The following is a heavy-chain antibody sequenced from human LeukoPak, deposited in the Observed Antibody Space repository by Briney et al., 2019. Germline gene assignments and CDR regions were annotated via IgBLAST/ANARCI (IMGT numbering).Heavy chain of an antibody. CDR3: ATNDYGASDY. D-gene: IGHD4-17*01. CDR2: ISSSSSYI. J-gene: IGHJ4*02. Sequence: GGSLRLSCAASGFTFSSFTMNWVRQAPGKGLEWVSSISSSSSYIYYADSVKGRFTISRDNAKNSLYLQMNSLRAEDTAVFYCATNDYGASDYWGQGTLVTVSS. V-gene: IGHV3-21*01. CDR1: GFTFSSFT.